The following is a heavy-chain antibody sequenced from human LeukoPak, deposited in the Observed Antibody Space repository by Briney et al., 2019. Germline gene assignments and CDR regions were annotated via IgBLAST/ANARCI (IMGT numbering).Heavy chain of an antibody. CDR1: GFTFSGSA. CDR3: AKRLGSGHYEYYFDY. V-gene: IGHV3-73*01. CDR2: IRSKANSYAT. Sequence: GGSLKLSCAASGFTFSGSAMHWVRQASGKGLEWVGRIRSKANSYATAYAASVKGRFTISRDDSKNTAYLQMNSLKTEDTAVYYCAKRLGSGHYEYYFDYWGQGTLVTVSS. D-gene: IGHD3-22*01. J-gene: IGHJ4*02.